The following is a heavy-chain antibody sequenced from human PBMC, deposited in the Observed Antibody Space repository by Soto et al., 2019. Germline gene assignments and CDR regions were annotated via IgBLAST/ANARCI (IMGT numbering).Heavy chain of an antibody. CDR2: IKQDGSEK. CDR1: GFTFSSYW. D-gene: IGHD3-9*01. Sequence: LRLSCAASGFTFSSYWMSWVRQAPGKGLEWVANIKQDGSEKYYVDSVKGRFTISRDNAKNSLYLQMNSLRAEDTAVYYCARDQLDHDILTGLYYYYYGMDVWGQGTTVTVSS. CDR3: ARDQLDHDILTGLYYYYYGMDV. V-gene: IGHV3-7*01. J-gene: IGHJ6*02.